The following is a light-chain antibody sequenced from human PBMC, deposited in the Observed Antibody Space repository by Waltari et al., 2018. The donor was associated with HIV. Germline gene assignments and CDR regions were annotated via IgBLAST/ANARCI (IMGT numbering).Light chain of an antibody. CDR2: RNN. J-gene: IGLJ2*01. CDR3: AAWDDSLL. V-gene: IGLV1-47*01. CDR1: SSNIGSKY. Sequence: QSVLTQPPSASGTPGPRVNISCSGSSSNIGSKYVSWYQQLPGTAPRLLIYRNNQRPSGVPDRFSGSKSGISASLAISGLRSEDEADYYCAAWDDSLLFGGGTKLTVL.